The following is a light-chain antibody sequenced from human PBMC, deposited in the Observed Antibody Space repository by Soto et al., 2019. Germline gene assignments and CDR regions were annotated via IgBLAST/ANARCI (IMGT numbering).Light chain of an antibody. J-gene: IGKJ1*01. Sequence: DIVMTQSPDSLAVSLGERATINCKSSQSLLYNYNKKNYLAWYQQKPGQPPKLLAYWSSTRASGVPDRFSGSGSRTDFTLTISSLHAEHVAVYAYLQHYSKPQTFRQGTKVNIK. CDR3: LQHYSKPQT. CDR2: WSS. CDR1: QSLLYNYNKKNY. V-gene: IGKV4-1*01.